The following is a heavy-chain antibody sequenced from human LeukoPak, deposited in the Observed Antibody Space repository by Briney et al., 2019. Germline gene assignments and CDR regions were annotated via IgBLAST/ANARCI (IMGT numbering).Heavy chain of an antibody. Sequence: PGGSLRLSCAASGFTFSSYGMHWVRQAPGKGLEWVAVISYDGSNKYYADSVKGRFTISRDNSKNTLYLQMNSLRAEDTAVYYCAKDLLWFGELLSRTLSYYGMDVWGQGTTVTVSS. CDR1: GFTFSSYG. CDR2: ISYDGSNK. J-gene: IGHJ6*02. D-gene: IGHD3-10*01. V-gene: IGHV3-30*18. CDR3: AKDLLWFGELLSRTLSYYGMDV.